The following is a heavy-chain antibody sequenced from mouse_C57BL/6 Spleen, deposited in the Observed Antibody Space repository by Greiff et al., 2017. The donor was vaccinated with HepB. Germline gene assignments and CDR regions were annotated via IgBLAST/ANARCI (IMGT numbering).Heavy chain of an antibody. V-gene: IGHV2-6*03. J-gene: IGHJ4*01. CDR3: ARRRDYYGGLDY. CDR2: IWYDGST. D-gene: IGHD1-1*01. Sequence: VKLVESGPGLVAPSQSLSITCTVSGFSLTSYGVHWVRQPPGKGLEWLVVIWYDGSTTYNSALKSRLSISKDNSKSQVFLKMISLQTDDTAMYYYARRRDYYGGLDYWGQGTSVTVSS. CDR1: GFSLTSYG.